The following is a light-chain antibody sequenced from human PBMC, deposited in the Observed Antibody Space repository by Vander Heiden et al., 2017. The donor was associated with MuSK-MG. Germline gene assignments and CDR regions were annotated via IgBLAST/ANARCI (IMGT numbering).Light chain of an antibody. CDR1: QSVSSN. J-gene: IGKJ4*01. V-gene: IGKV3-15*01. Sequence: EIVMTQSPATLSVSPGERATLSCRASQSVSSNLAWYQQKPGQAPRLLIYGASTRATGIPARFSGSGSGTEFTLTISSLQSEDFAVYYCQQDNNCLLTFGGGTKVEIK. CDR3: QQDNNCLLT. CDR2: GAS.